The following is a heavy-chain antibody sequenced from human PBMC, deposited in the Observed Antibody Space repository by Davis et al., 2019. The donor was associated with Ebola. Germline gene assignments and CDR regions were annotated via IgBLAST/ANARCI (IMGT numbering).Heavy chain of an antibody. V-gene: IGHV3-11*01. CDR3: AKTVGWLQQSGEEYFQH. D-gene: IGHD4-23*01. CDR1: GFRVSGPY. Sequence: GESLKISCAASGFRVSGPYMSWIRQAPGKALEWSSFISGSGTTVSYADSVKGRFTVSRDNAKNSVNLQMNSLRAEDTAVYYCAKTVGWLQQSGEEYFQHWGQGTLVTVSS. J-gene: IGHJ1*01. CDR2: ISGSGTTV.